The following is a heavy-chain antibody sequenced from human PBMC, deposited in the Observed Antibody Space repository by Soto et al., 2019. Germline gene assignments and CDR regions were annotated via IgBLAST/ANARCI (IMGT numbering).Heavy chain of an antibody. D-gene: IGHD3-16*01. J-gene: IGHJ5*02. CDR3: ARGGGVQLRWRSKHIWFDP. Sequence: GESLKISCKGSGYSFTSYWIGWVRQMPGKGLEWMGIIYPGDSDTRYSPSFQGQVTISADKSISTAYLQWSSLKASDTAMYYCARGGGVQLRWRSKHIWFDPWGQGTLVTVSS. CDR2: IYPGDSDT. V-gene: IGHV5-51*01. CDR1: GYSFTSYW.